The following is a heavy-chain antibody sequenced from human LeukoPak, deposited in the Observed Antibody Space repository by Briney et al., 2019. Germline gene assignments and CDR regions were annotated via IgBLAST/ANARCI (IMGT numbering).Heavy chain of an antibody. V-gene: IGHV3-30*18. D-gene: IGHD6-13*01. J-gene: IGHJ4*02. CDR2: ISYDGSDK. Sequence: PGRSLRLSCAASGFTFSSYGMHWVRQAPGKGLEWVAVISYDGSDKYYADSVKGRFTISRDNSNNTLYLQMNSLRAEDTAVYYCAKVTYSSSWSRPFDYWGLGTLVTVSS. CDR1: GFTFSSYG. CDR3: AKVTYSSSWSRPFDY.